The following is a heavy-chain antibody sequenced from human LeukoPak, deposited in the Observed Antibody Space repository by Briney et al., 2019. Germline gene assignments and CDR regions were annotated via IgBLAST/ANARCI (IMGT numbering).Heavy chain of an antibody. V-gene: IGHV4-61*03. J-gene: IGHJ3*02. Sequence: PSETLSLTCTVSGGSIGDSISPYYYNWIRLTPGKGLEWIVYIVYTGTTHYNPSLGSRVIMSIDTSKNHFSLNLSSVTAADTAIYYCARASINPERRAFDMWSQGSLVTVSA. CDR3: ARASINPERRAFDM. CDR1: GGSIGDSISPYY. CDR2: IVYTGTT. D-gene: IGHD5-12*01.